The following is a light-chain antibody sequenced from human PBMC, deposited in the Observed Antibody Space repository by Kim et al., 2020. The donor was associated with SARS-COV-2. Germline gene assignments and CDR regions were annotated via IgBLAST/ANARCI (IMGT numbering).Light chain of an antibody. Sequence: SYELTQPPSVSASPGQTASITCSGDKLGDKYACWYQQKPGQSPVLVIYQDSKRPSGIPERFSGSNSGNTATLTISGTQAMDEADYYCQAWDSSHVVFGGGTQLTVL. CDR3: QAWDSSHVV. J-gene: IGLJ2*01. V-gene: IGLV3-1*01. CDR2: QDS. CDR1: KLGDKY.